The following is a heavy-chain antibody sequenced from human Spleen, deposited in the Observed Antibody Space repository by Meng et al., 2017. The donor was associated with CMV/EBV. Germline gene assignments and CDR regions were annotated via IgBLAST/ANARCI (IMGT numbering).Heavy chain of an antibody. CDR1: GLAFGTSGVG. CDR3: AHKVPTTGNWFDP. V-gene: IGHV2-5*01. Sequence: QIPLQESGPTLVTPTHTPPPTVTYSGLAFGTSGVGVGWIRQSPGKALEWLALIYWHDDKRYSPSLKNRLTITKDTSKNQVVLTVTNMDPVDTGTYYCAHKVPTTGNWFDPWGQGTLVTVSS. CDR2: IYWHDDK. D-gene: IGHD1-1*01. J-gene: IGHJ5*02.